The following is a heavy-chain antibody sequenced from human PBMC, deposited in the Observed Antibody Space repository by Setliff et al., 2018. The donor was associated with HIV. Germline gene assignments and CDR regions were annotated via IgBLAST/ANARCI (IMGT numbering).Heavy chain of an antibody. Sequence: PGESLKISCKGSGYSFTGYWIAWVRQMPGKGLEWMGIIYLGDSDTRYSPSFEGQVTISADKSNNTAYLQWSSLKVSDTAMYFCARRGQWTRHNHNWIDPWGQGTLVTVSS. CDR3: ARRGQWTRHNHNWIDP. CDR2: IYLGDSDT. V-gene: IGHV5-51*01. J-gene: IGHJ5*02. D-gene: IGHD6-19*01. CDR1: GYSFTGYW.